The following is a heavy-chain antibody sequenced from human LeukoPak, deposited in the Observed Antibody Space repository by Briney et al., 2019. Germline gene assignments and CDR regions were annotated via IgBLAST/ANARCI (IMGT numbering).Heavy chain of an antibody. Sequence: PGGSLRLSCAASGFTVSSNYMSWVRQAPGKGLEWVSVIYSGGSTYYADSVKGRFTISRDNSKNTLYLQMNSLRAEDTAVYYCAKASVLLWFGEAPFDYWGQGTLVTVSS. J-gene: IGHJ4*02. CDR3: AKASVLLWFGEAPFDY. CDR2: IYSGGST. D-gene: IGHD3-10*01. CDR1: GFTVSSNY. V-gene: IGHV3-53*01.